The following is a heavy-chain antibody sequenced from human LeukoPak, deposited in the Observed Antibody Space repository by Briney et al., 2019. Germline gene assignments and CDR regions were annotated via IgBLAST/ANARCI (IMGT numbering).Heavy chain of an antibody. Sequence: SQTLSLTCAVSGGSISSADFYWSWIRQHPGKGLEWVGFIYYSGSAYYNPSLKSRVSISIDTSKNQFSLTLNSVTAADTAVYYCARGSDFFDYWGQGTLVTVSS. CDR2: IYYSGSA. CDR3: ARGSDFFDY. J-gene: IGHJ4*02. CDR1: GGSISSADFY. V-gene: IGHV4-31*11.